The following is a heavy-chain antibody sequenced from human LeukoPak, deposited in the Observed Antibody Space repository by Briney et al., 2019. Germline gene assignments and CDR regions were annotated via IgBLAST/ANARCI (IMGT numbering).Heavy chain of an antibody. D-gene: IGHD5-12*01. V-gene: IGHV3-64D*06. CDR2: ISSNGGST. J-gene: IGHJ4*02. Sequence: GGSLRLSCSASGFTFSSYAMHWVRQAPGKGLEYVSAISSNGGSTYYADSVKGRFTISRDNSKNTLYLQMSSLRAEDTAVYYCVNGLDIVATITRTNDYWGQGTLVTVSS. CDR1: GFTFSSYA. CDR3: VNGLDIVATITRTNDY.